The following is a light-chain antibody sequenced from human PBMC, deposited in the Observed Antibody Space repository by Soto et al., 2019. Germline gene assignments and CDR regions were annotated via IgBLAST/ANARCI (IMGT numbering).Light chain of an antibody. Sequence: QLVLTQPPSASGTPGQSVTISCSGSSSNIGSNYVYWYQQLPGTAPKLLIYRNNQRPSGVPDRFSGSNSGTSASLAISGLRSEDEADYYCAAWDDSMSVVFGGGTKVTVL. CDR2: RNN. J-gene: IGLJ2*01. V-gene: IGLV1-47*01. CDR3: AAWDDSMSVV. CDR1: SSNIGSNY.